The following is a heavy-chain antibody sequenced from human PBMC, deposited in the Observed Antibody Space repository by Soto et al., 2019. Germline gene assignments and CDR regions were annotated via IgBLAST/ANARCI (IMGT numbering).Heavy chain of an antibody. D-gene: IGHD2-2*01. Sequence: SETLSLTCAVSGGSISSGGYSWSWIRQPPGKGLEWIGYIYHSGSTYYNPSLKSRVTISVDRSKNQFSLKLSSVTAADTAVYYCARVVPAATRKNWFDPWCQGTLVTVSS. CDR3: ARVVPAATRKNWFDP. V-gene: IGHV4-30-2*01. CDR1: GGSISSGGYS. J-gene: IGHJ5*02. CDR2: IYHSGST.